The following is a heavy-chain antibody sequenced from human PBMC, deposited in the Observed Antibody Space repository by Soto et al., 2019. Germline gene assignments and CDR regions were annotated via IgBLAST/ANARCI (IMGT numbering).Heavy chain of an antibody. V-gene: IGHV1-69*12. J-gene: IGHJ4*02. Sequence: QVQLVQSGAEVKKPGSSVKVSCKASGGTFSSYAISWVRQAPGQGLEWMGGIIPIFGTANYAQKFQGRVTIXXDXSXITAYMELSSLRSEDTAVYYCARGANPGGYYPEFDYWGQGTLVTVSS. CDR1: GGTFSSYA. CDR3: ARGANPGGYYPEFDY. D-gene: IGHD3-3*01. CDR2: IIPIFGTA.